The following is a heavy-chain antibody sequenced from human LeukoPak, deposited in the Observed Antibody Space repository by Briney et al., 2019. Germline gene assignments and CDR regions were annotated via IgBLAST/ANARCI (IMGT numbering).Heavy chain of an antibody. Sequence: PGGSLRLSCVASGFTFSNYAMSWVRQAPGKGLELVSGIWGTDDKTVYGDAVKGRFTISRDNSKNTLYLQMNSLRADDTAVHYCAKTQGYYDAWGQGALVTVSS. D-gene: IGHD2-15*01. CDR1: GFTFSNYA. J-gene: IGHJ5*02. V-gene: IGHV3-23*01. CDR2: IWGTDDKT. CDR3: AKTQGYYDA.